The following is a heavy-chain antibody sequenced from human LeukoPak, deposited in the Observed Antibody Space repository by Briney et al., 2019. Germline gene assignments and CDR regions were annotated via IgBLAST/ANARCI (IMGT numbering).Heavy chain of an antibody. Sequence: GASVKVSCKASGGTFSSYAISWVRQAPGQGLEWTGRIIPILGIANYAQKFQGRVTITADKSTSTAYMELSSLRSEDTAVYYCARGHSVRYYFDYWGQGTLVTVSS. J-gene: IGHJ4*02. CDR3: ARGHSVRYYFDY. V-gene: IGHV1-69*04. CDR2: IIPILGIA. CDR1: GGTFSSYA. D-gene: IGHD4-17*01.